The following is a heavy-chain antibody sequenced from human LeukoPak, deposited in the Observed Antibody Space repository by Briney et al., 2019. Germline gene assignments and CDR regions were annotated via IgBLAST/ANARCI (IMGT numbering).Heavy chain of an antibody. CDR2: INPNSGGT. CDR1: GYTFTGYY. CDR3: GEYYYDSSGHGDY. Sequence: ASVKVSCKASGYTFTGYYMHWVRQAPGQGLEWMGRINPNSGGTNYAQKFQGRVTMTRDTSISTAYMELSRLRSDDTAVYYCGEYYYDSSGHGDYWGQGTLVTVSS. V-gene: IGHV1-2*06. J-gene: IGHJ4*02. D-gene: IGHD3-22*01.